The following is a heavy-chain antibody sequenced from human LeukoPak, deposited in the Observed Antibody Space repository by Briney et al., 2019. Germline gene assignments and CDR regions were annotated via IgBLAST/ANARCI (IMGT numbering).Heavy chain of an antibody. D-gene: IGHD1-1*01. V-gene: IGHV3-74*03. CDR3: ARVDMEAMDV. J-gene: IGHJ6*03. CDR2: ITSDGSST. Sequence: PGGSLRLSCAASGFTFDITWLHWVRQPPGKGLVWVARITSDGSSTTYAESVKGRFTISRDNAKNTLYLQMNSLRAEDTALYYCARVDMEAMDVWGKGTTVTISS. CDR1: GFTFDITW.